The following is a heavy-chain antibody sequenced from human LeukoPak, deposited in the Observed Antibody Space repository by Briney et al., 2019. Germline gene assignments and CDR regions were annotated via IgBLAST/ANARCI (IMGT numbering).Heavy chain of an antibody. V-gene: IGHV3-21*01. CDR2: ITSSSSYV. J-gene: IGHJ3*02. CDR1: GFTFSRYS. Sequence: PGGSLRLSCAASGFTFSRYSMHWVRQAPGKGLEWVSSITSSSSYVYYADSLKGRFTISRDNAKNSLYLQMNSLRAEDTAMYYCARDHRGWLVLGAFDIWGQGTMVTVSS. D-gene: IGHD6-19*01. CDR3: ARDHRGWLVLGAFDI.